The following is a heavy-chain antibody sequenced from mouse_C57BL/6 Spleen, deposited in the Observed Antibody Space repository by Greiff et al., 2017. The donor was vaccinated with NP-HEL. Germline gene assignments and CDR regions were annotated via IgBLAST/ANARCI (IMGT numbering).Heavy chain of an antibody. V-gene: IGHV14-4*01. J-gene: IGHJ3*01. D-gene: IGHD2-3*01. Sequence: EVKLMESGAELVRPGASVKLSCTASGFNIKDDYMHWVKQRPEQGLEWIGWIDPENGDTEYASKFQGKATITADTSSNTAYLQLSSLTSEDTAVYYCTGDGYPAWFAYWGQGTLVTVSA. CDR2: IDPENGDT. CDR1: GFNIKDDY. CDR3: TGDGYPAWFAY.